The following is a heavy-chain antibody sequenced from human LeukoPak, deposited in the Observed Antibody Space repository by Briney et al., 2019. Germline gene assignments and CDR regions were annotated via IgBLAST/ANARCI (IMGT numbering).Heavy chain of an antibody. V-gene: IGHV4-59*08. D-gene: IGHD3-9*01. Sequence: SETLSLTCTVSGGCISSYYWSWIRQPPGKGLEWIGYIYYSGSTNYNPSLKSRVTISVDTSKNQFSLKLSSVTAADTAVYYCARQLLYYDILTGYYPDAFDIWGQGTMVTVSS. CDR3: ARQLLYYDILTGYYPDAFDI. CDR2: IYYSGST. CDR1: GGCISSYY. J-gene: IGHJ3*02.